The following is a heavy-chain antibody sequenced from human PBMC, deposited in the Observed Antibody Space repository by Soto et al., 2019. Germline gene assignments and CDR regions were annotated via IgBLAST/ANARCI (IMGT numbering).Heavy chain of an antibody. CDR3: ARVGVTTLFDY. V-gene: IGHV4-59*01. CDR1: GGSISSYY. Sequence: SETLSLTCTVSGGSISSYYWSWIRQPPGKGLEWIGYIYYSGSTNYNPSLKSRVTISVDTSKNQFSLKLSSVTAADTAVYYCARVGVTTLFDYWGQGTLVTVSS. CDR2: IYYSGST. J-gene: IGHJ4*02. D-gene: IGHD4-17*01.